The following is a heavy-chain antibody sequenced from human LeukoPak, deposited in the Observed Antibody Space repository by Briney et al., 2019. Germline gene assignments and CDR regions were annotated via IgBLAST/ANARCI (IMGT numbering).Heavy chain of an antibody. V-gene: IGHV3-23*01. CDR3: TRRGGYGDYDNMDV. D-gene: IGHD4-17*01. Sequence: GGSLRLSCAASGFTLSSYAMTWVRQAPGKGLEWVSVISDSGGSTYYADSVKGRFTISRDNAKNSLYLQMNSLRTEDTAVYYCTRRGGYGDYDNMDVWGQGTTVTVSS. CDR1: GFTLSSYA. CDR2: ISDSGGST. J-gene: IGHJ6*02.